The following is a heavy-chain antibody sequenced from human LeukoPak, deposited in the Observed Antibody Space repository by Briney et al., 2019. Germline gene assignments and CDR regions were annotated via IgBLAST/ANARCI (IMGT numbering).Heavy chain of an antibody. J-gene: IGHJ4*02. Sequence: GRSLRLSCSASEFTFSSYAMHWVRQAPGKGLEYVSAISSNGGSTYYADSVKGRFTISRDNSKNTLYLQMSSLRAEDTAVYYCVKDGDYYGSGSYLDYWGQGTLVTVSS. CDR2: ISSNGGST. V-gene: IGHV3-64D*09. CDR1: EFTFSSYA. D-gene: IGHD3-10*01. CDR3: VKDGDYYGSGSYLDY.